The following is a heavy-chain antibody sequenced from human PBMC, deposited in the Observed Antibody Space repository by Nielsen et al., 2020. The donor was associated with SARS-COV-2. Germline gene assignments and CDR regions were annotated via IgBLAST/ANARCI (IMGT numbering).Heavy chain of an antibody. D-gene: IGHD1-14*01. Sequence: SETLSLTCTVSGGSISSGDYYWTWIRQPPGKGLEYIGYISYSGSTYYDPSLKSRVTISGDTSKNQFSLRLSSVTAADTAVYYCARDHHYWSRIDSWGQGTLVTVSS. J-gene: IGHJ4*02. CDR3: ARDHHYWSRIDS. V-gene: IGHV4-30-4*01. CDR1: GGSISSGDYY. CDR2: ISYSGST.